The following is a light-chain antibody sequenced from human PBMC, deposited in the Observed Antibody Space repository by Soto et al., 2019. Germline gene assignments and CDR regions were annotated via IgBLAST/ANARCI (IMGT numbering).Light chain of an antibody. V-gene: IGKV3-15*01. Sequence: EIVMTQSPATLSVSPEERATLSCRASQSVSSNLAWYQQKPGQAPRLLIYGASTRATGIPARFSGSGSGTEFTLTISSLQSEDFAVYYCQQYNNWPRITFGGGTKVEIK. J-gene: IGKJ4*01. CDR3: QQYNNWPRIT. CDR2: GAS. CDR1: QSVSSN.